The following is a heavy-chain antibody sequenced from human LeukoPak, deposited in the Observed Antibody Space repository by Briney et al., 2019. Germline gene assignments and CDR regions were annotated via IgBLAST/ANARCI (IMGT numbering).Heavy chain of an antibody. D-gene: IGHD1-1*01. CDR2: INPSGDKT. CDR3: VRDNSMENTAWWFDP. Sequence: ASVKVSCKASGYTFTDHYMHWVRQAPGQGLEWMGIINPSGDKTWYAQKFQGRVTLTRDMSTTTDYMELSSLTSEDTAVYHCVRDNSMENTAWWFDPWGQGTLVIVSS. CDR1: GYTFTDHY. V-gene: IGHV1-46*01. J-gene: IGHJ5*02.